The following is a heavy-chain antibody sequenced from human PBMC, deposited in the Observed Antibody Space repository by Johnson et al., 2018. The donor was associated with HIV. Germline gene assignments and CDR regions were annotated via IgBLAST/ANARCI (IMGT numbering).Heavy chain of an antibody. CDR2: ISWNSGSI. CDR3: AKDIDELLWFIDAFDI. CDR1: GFTVSSTY. V-gene: IGHV3-9*01. J-gene: IGHJ3*02. Sequence: VQLVESGGGVVQPGGSLRLSCAASGFTVSSTYMSWVRQAPGKGLEWVSGISWNSGSIGYADSVKGRFTISRDNAKNSLYLQMNSLRAEDTALYYCAKDIDELLWFIDAFDIWGQGTMVTVSS. D-gene: IGHD3-10*01.